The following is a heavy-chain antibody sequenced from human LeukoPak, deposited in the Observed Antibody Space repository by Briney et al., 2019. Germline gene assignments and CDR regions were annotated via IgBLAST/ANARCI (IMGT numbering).Heavy chain of an antibody. CDR3: ARDLAVADGGDY. Sequence: GGSLRLSCAASGFTFSSSSMNWVRQAPGKGLEWVSSISSSSSYIYYADSVKGRFTISRDNAKNSLYLQMNSLRAEDTAVYYCARDLAVADGGDYWGQGTLVTVSS. V-gene: IGHV3-21*01. D-gene: IGHD6-19*01. CDR2: ISSSSSYI. J-gene: IGHJ4*02. CDR1: GFTFSSSS.